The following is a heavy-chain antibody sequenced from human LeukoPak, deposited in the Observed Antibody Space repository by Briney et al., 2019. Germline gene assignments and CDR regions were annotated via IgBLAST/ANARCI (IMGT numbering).Heavy chain of an antibody. CDR2: ISSSSSYI. Sequence: AGGSLRLSCAASGFTFSSYSMNWVRQAPGKGLEWASSISSSSSYIYYADSVKGRFTISRDNAKNSLYLQMNSLRAEDTAVYYCARESPCSSTSCFYYFDYWGQGTLVTVSS. CDR3: ARESPCSSTSCFYYFDY. D-gene: IGHD2-2*01. J-gene: IGHJ4*02. CDR1: GFTFSSYS. V-gene: IGHV3-21*01.